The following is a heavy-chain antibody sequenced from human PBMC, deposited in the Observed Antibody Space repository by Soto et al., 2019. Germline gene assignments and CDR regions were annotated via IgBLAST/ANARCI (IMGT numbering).Heavy chain of an antibody. D-gene: IGHD4-17*01. V-gene: IGHV3-48*02. CDR2: ISSSSSTI. Sequence: TASGFTFSSYNMNWVRQAPGKGLEWVSYISSSSSTIYYADSVKGRFTTTRDNAKSSLYLQMNSLRDEDTAVYYCARDLGYGDPTWPYFDYWGQGTLVTVSS. CDR3: ARDLGYGDPTWPYFDY. CDR1: GFTFSSYN. J-gene: IGHJ4*02.